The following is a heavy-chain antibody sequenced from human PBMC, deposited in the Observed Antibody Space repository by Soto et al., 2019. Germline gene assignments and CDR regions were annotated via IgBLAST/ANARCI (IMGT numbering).Heavy chain of an antibody. V-gene: IGHV1-3*01. Sequence: ASVKVSCKASGYTFTSYAMHWVRQAPGQRLEWMGWINAGNGNTKYSQKFQGRVTITRDTSASTAYMELSSLRSEDTAVYYCANGGIAAAGTSWFDPWGQGTLVTVSS. J-gene: IGHJ5*02. CDR2: INAGNGNT. D-gene: IGHD6-13*01. CDR1: GYTFTSYA. CDR3: ANGGIAAAGTSWFDP.